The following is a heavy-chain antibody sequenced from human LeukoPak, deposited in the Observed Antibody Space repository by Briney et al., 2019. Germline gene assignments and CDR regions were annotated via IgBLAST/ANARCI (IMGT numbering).Heavy chain of an antibody. D-gene: IGHD2-8*01. J-gene: IGHJ4*02. CDR2: INSDGSST. V-gene: IGHV3-74*01. Sequence: GGCLGLSCAASGFTFSSYWMHWVRQAPGKGLVWVSRINSDGSSTSYVDSVKGRFTISRDNANNTLYLQMNSLRAEDTAVYYCARHPSLYPDWGQGTLVTVSS. CDR1: GFTFSSYW. CDR3: ARHPSLYPD.